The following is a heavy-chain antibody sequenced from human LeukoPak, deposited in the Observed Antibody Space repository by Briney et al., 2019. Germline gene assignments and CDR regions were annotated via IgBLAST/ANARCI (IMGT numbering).Heavy chain of an antibody. CDR1: GFTFDDYA. CDR2: ISWNSGDI. CDR3: AKAKGSRPPFDY. J-gene: IGHJ4*02. D-gene: IGHD2-15*01. V-gene: IGHV3-9*01. Sequence: GGSLRLSCAASGFTFDDYAMPWVRQAPGEGLEWVSGISWNSGDIGYADFVKGRFTISRDNAKNSLYLQMNSLRAEDTALYYCAKAKGSRPPFDYWGQGTLVTVSS.